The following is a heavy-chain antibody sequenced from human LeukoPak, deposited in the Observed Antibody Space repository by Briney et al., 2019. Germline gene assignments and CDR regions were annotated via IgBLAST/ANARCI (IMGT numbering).Heavy chain of an antibody. CDR2: IDDSGVT. CDR1: GVSFKDHF. V-gene: IGHV4-34*01. J-gene: IGHJ6*02. Sequence: PSETLSLTCALYGVSFKDHFWTWIRQPPGRGLEWLGEIDDSGVTKYKSSLGSRITISLDKSKNQFSLTLRSVIAADAAVYYCTRGWSSVNTWAPLGRYYYYRMDVWGQGTTVSVSS. D-gene: IGHD4-17*01. CDR3: TRGWSSVNTWAPLGRYYYYRMDV.